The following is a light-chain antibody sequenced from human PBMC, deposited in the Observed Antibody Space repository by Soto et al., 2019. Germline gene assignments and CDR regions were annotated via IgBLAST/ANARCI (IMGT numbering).Light chain of an antibody. Sequence: QSALTQPASVSGSPGQSITISCTGTSSDVGAYNYVSWYQQHPGKPPQLIIYEVSDRPSGVSNRFSGSKSGNTASLTISGLPAEDEAEYYCRSYTNINTRACVFGPGTKLTVL. CDR1: SSDVGAYNY. J-gene: IGLJ1*01. V-gene: IGLV2-14*01. CDR3: RSYTNINTRACV. CDR2: EVS.